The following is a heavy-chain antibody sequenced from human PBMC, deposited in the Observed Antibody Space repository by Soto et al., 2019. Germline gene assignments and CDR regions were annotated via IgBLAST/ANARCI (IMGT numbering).Heavy chain of an antibody. D-gene: IGHD2-15*01. CDR2: IWYDGSNK. V-gene: IGHV3-33*01. J-gene: IGHJ4*02. CDR3: ARDPSCSGGSCYSEFDY. Sequence: PVASLILSFRSSGFTFSIYGSHRFRQAPGQGLEWVAVIWYDGSNKYYADSVKGRFTISRDNSKNTLYLQMNSLRAEDTAVYYCARDPSCSGGSCYSEFDYWGQGTLVTVSS. CDR1: GFTFSIYG.